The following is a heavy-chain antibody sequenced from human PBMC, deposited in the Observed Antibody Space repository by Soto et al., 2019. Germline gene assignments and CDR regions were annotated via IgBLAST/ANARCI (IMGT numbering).Heavy chain of an antibody. CDR3: ARVLLWFGPNWFDP. V-gene: IGHV3-7*01. D-gene: IGHD3-10*01. CDR2: IKQDGSEK. J-gene: IGHJ5*02. Sequence: GSLRLSCAASGFTFSSYWMSWVRQAPGKGLEWVANIKQDGSEKYYVDSVKGRFTISRDNAKNSLYLQMNSLRAEDTAVYYCARVLLWFGPNWFDPWGQGTLVTVSS. CDR1: GFTFSSYW.